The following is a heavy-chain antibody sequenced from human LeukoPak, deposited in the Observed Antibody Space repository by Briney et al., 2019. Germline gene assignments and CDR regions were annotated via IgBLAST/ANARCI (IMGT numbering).Heavy chain of an antibody. D-gene: IGHD2-2*01. V-gene: IGHV3-74*01. CDR3: ARQYCSSTSCVIDY. CDR2: INSDGSST. Sequence: PGGSLRLSCAASRFIFSSYAMSWVRQAPGKGLVWVSRINSDGSSTSYADSVKGRFTISRDNAKNTLYLQMNSLRAEDTAVYYCARQYCSSTSCVIDYWGQGTLVTVSS. J-gene: IGHJ4*02. CDR1: RFIFSSYA.